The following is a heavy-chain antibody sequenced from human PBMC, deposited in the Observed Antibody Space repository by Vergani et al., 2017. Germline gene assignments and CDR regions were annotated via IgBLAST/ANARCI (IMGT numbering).Heavy chain of an antibody. V-gene: IGHV3-23*01. D-gene: IGHD6-6*01. Sequence: EVQLLESGGGLVQPGGSLRLSCAASGFTFSSYAMSWVRQAPGKGLEWVSAISGRGGSTYYANSVKGRFTISRDNSKNTLYLQMNSLRAEDTAVYYCTKNRSSPFDYYHYYYIAGWSEGTTVTVSS. CDR3: TKNRSSPFDYYHYYYIAG. J-gene: IGHJ6*03. CDR1: GFTFSSYA. CDR2: ISGRGGST.